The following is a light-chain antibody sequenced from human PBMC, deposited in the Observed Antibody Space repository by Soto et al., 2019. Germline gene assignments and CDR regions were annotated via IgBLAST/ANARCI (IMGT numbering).Light chain of an antibody. Sequence: IVMTQSPATLSVSPGERATLSCRASQSVSNNLAWYQQKPGQAPRLLIYGVSTRATGIPARFSGSGSGTEFTLTISSLQSEDFALYYCQQYNNWPRTFGQGTKVDIK. CDR2: GVS. CDR3: QQYNNWPRT. V-gene: IGKV3-15*01. CDR1: QSVSNN. J-gene: IGKJ1*01.